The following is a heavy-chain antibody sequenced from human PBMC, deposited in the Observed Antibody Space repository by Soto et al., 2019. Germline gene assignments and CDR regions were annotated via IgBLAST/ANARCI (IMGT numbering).Heavy chain of an antibody. D-gene: IGHD1-26*01. CDR2: IIPIFGTA. CDR1: GGTFSSYA. J-gene: IGHJ4*02. CDR3: ARDRGRRWEIRLGYFDY. V-gene: IGHV1-69*01. Sequence: QVQLVQSGAEVKKPGSSVKVSCKASGGTFSSYAISWVRQAPGQGLEWMGGIIPIFGTANYAQKFQGRVKITADEYTITASMELSSMRYEDTAVYYCARDRGRRWEIRLGYFDYWGQGTLVTVSS.